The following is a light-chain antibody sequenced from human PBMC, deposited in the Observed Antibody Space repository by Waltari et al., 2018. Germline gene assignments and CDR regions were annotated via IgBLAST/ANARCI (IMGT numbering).Light chain of an antibody. CDR1: TSDVGFYNY. CDR2: DVC. Sequence: QSALTQPASVSGSPGQSITISCTGTTSDVGFYNYVSWYQQHPGKAPQLIIYDVCERPSGVSNRFSGSKSGNTASLTISGLLAEDEADYYCNSYTGSSSWVFGGGTKLTVL. CDR3: NSYTGSSSWV. V-gene: IGLV2-14*03. J-gene: IGLJ3*02.